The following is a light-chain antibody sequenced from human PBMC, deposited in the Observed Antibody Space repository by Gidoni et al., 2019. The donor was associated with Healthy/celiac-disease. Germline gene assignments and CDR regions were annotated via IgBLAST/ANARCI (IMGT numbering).Light chain of an antibody. CDR1: SSDVGGYNY. J-gene: IGLJ3*02. Sequence: QSALPQPASVSGSPGQSITISCTGPSSDVGGYNYVSWYQQHPGKAPKLMIYDVSNRPSGVSNRFSGSKSGNTASLTISGLQAEDEADYYCSSYTSSSTLGVFGGGTKLTVL. CDR2: DVS. V-gene: IGLV2-14*01. CDR3: SSYTSSSTLGV.